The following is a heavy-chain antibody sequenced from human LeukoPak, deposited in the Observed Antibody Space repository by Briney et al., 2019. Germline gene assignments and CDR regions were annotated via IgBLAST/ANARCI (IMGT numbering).Heavy chain of an antibody. CDR2: ISSSGSTI. CDR1: GFTFSDFY. V-gene: IGHV3-11*01. CDR3: ARRRYNWNAIDY. D-gene: IGHD1-20*01. Sequence: PGGSLKLSCAASGFTFSDFYMSWIRQAPGKGLEWVSYISSSGSTIYYADSVKGRFTISRDNAKNSLYLQMNSLRAEDTAVYYCARRRYNWNAIDYWGQGTLVTVSS. J-gene: IGHJ4*02.